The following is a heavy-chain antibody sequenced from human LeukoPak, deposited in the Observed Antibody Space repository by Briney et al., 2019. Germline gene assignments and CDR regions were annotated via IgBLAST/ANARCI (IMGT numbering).Heavy chain of an antibody. Sequence: GGSLRLSCAASGFTFSSYGMQWVRQAPGKGLEWVAFIRYDGSNKYYADSVKGRFTISRDNSKNTAYLQMNSLRAEDTAVYYCAKRDGYIVGGFDYWGQGTLVTVSS. V-gene: IGHV3-30*02. CDR1: GFTFSSYG. CDR3: AKRDGYIVGGFDY. J-gene: IGHJ4*02. CDR2: IRYDGSNK. D-gene: IGHD5-24*01.